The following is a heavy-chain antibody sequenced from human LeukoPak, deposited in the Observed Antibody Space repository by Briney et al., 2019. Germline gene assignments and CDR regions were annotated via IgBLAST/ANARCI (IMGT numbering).Heavy chain of an antibody. CDR3: AKDRGYGSGESGNFDY. D-gene: IGHD3-10*01. Sequence: GGSLRLSCAASGFTFDDYAMHWVRQAPGKGLEWVSGISWNSGSIGYADSVKGRFTISRDNAKNSLYLQMNSLRAEDTALYYCAKDRGYGSGESGNFDYWGQGTLVTVSS. CDR2: ISWNSGSI. CDR1: GFTFDDYA. V-gene: IGHV3-9*01. J-gene: IGHJ4*02.